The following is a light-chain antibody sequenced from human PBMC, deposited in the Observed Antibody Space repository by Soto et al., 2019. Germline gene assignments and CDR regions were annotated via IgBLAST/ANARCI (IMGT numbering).Light chain of an antibody. CDR3: CSYAGSYTLYV. CDR1: SSDVGGYDY. CDR2: DVS. Sequence: QSVLTQPRSVSGSPGQSVTISCTGTSSDVGGYDYVSWYQQHPGKAPKLMIYDVSKRPSGVPDRFSGSKSGNTSSLPISGLQAEDEADYYCCSYAGSYTLYVFGTGTKVTVL. V-gene: IGLV2-11*01. J-gene: IGLJ1*01.